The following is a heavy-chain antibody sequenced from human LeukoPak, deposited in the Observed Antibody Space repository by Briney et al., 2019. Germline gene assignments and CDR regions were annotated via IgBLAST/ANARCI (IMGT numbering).Heavy chain of an antibody. CDR2: ISGNGGTT. CDR1: GFSFSSYA. D-gene: IGHD5-24*01. CDR3: AITRDRTATDIIRRAFDM. Sequence: GGSLRLSCTASGFSFSSYAISWVRRAPGKGLEWVSAISGNGGTTYYAASVKGRFTISRDESKNALYLRISSLRVEDTAVYYCAITRDRTATDIIRRAFDMWGQGTMVTVSS. J-gene: IGHJ3*02. V-gene: IGHV3-23*01.